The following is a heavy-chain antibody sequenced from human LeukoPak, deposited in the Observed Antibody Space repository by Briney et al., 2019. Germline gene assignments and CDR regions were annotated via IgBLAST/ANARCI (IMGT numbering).Heavy chain of an antibody. CDR3: ARGSGGDGSGSL. Sequence: SETLSLTCTVSGDSISTYYWSWIRQPPGRGLEWIGYIYYSVISDYNPSLKSRVTMSVDMSTNQISLKLSSVTAADTAVYYCARGSGGDGSGSLWGQGTLVTVSS. CDR1: GDSISTYY. V-gene: IGHV4-59*01. D-gene: IGHD3-10*01. CDR2: IYYSVIS. J-gene: IGHJ4*02.